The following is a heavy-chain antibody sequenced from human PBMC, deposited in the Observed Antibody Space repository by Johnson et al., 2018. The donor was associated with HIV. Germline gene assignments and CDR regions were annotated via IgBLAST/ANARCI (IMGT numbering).Heavy chain of an antibody. D-gene: IGHD3-16*01. CDR2: ISSSGKST. CDR1: GFTFHDSY. J-gene: IGHJ3*02. CDR3: ARGPGGGEDALDI. V-gene: IGHV3-11*04. Sequence: QVQLVESGGGLVKPGGSLRLSCAASGFTFHDSYMSWIRQAPGKGLEWVSYISSSGKSTNYADSVKGRFTISRDNSKNTLYLQLNNLRVEDTAVYYCARGPGGGEDALDIWGQGTMVTVSS.